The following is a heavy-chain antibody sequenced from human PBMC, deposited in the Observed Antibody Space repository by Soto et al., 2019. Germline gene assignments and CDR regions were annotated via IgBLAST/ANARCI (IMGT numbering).Heavy chain of an antibody. CDR1: GFTFSDYA. Sequence: VQLVDSGGGVVQPGRSLRLSCAASGFTFSDYAMHWLRQAPGKGLEWVAVVSHDGRNTHYADSVKGRFTMTRDSSKNTVYLEMTSMRAEETAVYYCTKWRRQLRVTSDFNYWGQGALVTLSS. J-gene: IGHJ4*02. CDR3: TKWRRQLRVTSDFNY. CDR2: VSHDGRNT. D-gene: IGHD6-19*01. V-gene: IGHV3-30*18.